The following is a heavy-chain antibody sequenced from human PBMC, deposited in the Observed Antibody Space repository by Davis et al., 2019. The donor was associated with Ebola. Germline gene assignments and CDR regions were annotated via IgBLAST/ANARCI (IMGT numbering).Heavy chain of an antibody. Sequence: PGGSLRLSCAASGFTFSSYGMHWVRQAPGKGLEYVSAISSNGGSTYYADSVKGRFTISRDNSKNTLYLQMSSLRAEDTAVYYCVKSGIAVALVYWGQGTLVTVSS. CDR2: ISSNGGST. V-gene: IGHV3-64D*06. CDR3: VKSGIAVALVY. J-gene: IGHJ4*02. CDR1: GFTFSSYG. D-gene: IGHD6-19*01.